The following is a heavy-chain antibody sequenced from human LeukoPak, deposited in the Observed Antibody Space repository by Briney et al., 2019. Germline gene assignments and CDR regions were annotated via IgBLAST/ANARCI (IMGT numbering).Heavy chain of an antibody. J-gene: IGHJ5*02. CDR2: MNPNSGNT. Sequence: GASVKVSCKASGYAFTSYGINWVRQATGQGLEWMEWMNPNSGNTGYAQKFQGRVTMTRNTSISTAYMELSSLRSEDTAVYYCARRRIAVAFFDPWGQGTLVTVSS. D-gene: IGHD6-19*01. CDR3: ARRRIAVAFFDP. CDR1: GYAFTSYG. V-gene: IGHV1-8*02.